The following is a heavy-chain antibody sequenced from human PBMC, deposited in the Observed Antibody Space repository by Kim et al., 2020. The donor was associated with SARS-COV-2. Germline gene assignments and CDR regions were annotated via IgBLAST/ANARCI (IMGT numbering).Heavy chain of an antibody. CDR1: GYTFTSYD. J-gene: IGHJ6*02. V-gene: IGHV1-8*01. Sequence: ASVKVSCKASGYTFTSYDINWVRQATGQGLEWMGWMNPNSGNTGYAQKFQGRVTMTRNTSISTAYMDRSSLRSEDTSVYYCARPSLLWVEDVWGQGTTVTVSS. CDR2: MNPNSGNT. CDR3: ARPSLLWVEDV. D-gene: IGHD3-10*01.